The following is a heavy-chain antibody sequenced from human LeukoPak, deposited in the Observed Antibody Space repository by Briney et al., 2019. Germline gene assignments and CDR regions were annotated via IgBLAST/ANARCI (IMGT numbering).Heavy chain of an antibody. Sequence: PGGSLRLSCAASGFTFSDYYMSWVRQAPGKGLEWVSVIYSVGSTYYADSVKGRFTISRDNSKNTLYLQMNSLRAEDTAVYYCAKDLGPGSMATSPGFDYWGQGTRVTVSS. CDR1: GFTFSDYY. J-gene: IGHJ4*02. V-gene: IGHV3-53*01. D-gene: IGHD5-24*01. CDR2: IYSVGST. CDR3: AKDLGPGSMATSPGFDY.